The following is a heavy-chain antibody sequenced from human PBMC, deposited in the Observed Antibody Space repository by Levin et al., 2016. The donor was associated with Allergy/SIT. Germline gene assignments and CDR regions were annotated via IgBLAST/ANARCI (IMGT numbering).Heavy chain of an antibody. CDR2: IFPGDSDT. CDR1: GHSFTSYW. CDR3: ASLAYSSGWVEYFQH. V-gene: IGHV5-51*01. D-gene: IGHD6-19*01. J-gene: IGHJ1*01. Sequence: GGSLRLSCKTSGHSFTSYWIGWVRQMPGKGLEWMGIIFPGDSDTRYSPSFQGLVTVSADKSITTAYLQWNSLKASDTAMYYCASLAYSSGWVEYFQHWGQGTLVTVSS.